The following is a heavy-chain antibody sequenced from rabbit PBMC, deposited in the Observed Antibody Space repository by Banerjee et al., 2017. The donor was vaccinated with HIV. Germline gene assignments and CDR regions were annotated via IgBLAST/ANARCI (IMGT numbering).Heavy chain of an antibody. D-gene: IGHD7-1*01. CDR2: IYTGTSGST. J-gene: IGHJ4*01. V-gene: IGHV1S40*01. CDR3: ARDRDGDAGYGSLAL. Sequence: QSLEESGGDLVKPGASLTLTCTASGFSFSSSYWICWVRQAPGKGPEWIACIYTGTSGSTYYANWAKGRFTISKTSSTTVTLQMTSLTAADTATYFCARDRDGDAGYGSLALWGPGTLVTVS. CDR1: GFSFSSSYW.